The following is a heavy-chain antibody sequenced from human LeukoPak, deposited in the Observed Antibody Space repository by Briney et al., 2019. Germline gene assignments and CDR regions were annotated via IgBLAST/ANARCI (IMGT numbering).Heavy chain of an antibody. CDR2: INPNSGGT. D-gene: IGHD2-8*01. J-gene: IGHJ5*02. CDR3: AREAVLMVYAPYLGWFDP. Sequence: ASVKVSCKASGYTFTGYYMHRVRQAPGQGLEWMGWINPNSGGTNYAQKFQGRVTMTRDTSISTAYMELSRLRSDDTAVYYCAREAVLMVYAPYLGWFDPWGQGTLVTVSS. CDR1: GYTFTGYY. V-gene: IGHV1-2*02.